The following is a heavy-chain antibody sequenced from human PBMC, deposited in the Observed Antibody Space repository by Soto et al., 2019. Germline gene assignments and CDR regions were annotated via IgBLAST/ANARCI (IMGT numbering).Heavy chain of an antibody. D-gene: IGHD3-3*01. CDR3: ARREGITIFGVVTPWFDP. Sequence: SETLSLTCTFSGGSISSSIYYWGWIRQPPGRGLEWIGSIYYSGSTYYNPSLKSRVTISVDTSKNQFSLKLSSVTAADTAVYYCARREGITIFGVVTPWFDPWGQGTLDTVSS. V-gene: IGHV4-39*01. CDR1: GGSISSSIYY. J-gene: IGHJ5*02. CDR2: IYYSGST.